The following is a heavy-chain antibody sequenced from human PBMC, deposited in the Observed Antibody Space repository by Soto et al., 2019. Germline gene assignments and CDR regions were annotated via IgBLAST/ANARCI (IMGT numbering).Heavy chain of an antibody. D-gene: IGHD4-4*01. V-gene: IGHV3-30*18. CDR1: GFTFSSYG. CDR2: ISYDGSNK. CDR3: AKDDYSNGNDY. J-gene: IGHJ4*02. Sequence: ESGGGVVQPGRSLRLSCAASGFTFSSYGMHWVRQAPGKGLEWVAVISYDGSNKYYADSVKGRFTISRDNSKNTLYLQMNSLRAEDTAVYYCAKDDYSNGNDYWGQGTLVTVSS.